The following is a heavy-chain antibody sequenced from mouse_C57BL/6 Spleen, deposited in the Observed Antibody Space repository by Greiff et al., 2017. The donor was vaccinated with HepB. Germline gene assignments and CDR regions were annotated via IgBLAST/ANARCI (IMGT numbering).Heavy chain of an antibody. V-gene: IGHV5-12*01. Sequence: DVMLVESGGGLVQPGGSLKLSCAASGFTFSDYYMYWVRQTPEKRLEWVAYISNGGGSTYYPDTVKGRFTISRDNAKNTLYLQMSRLKSEDTAMYYCARPFYAMDYWGQGTSVTVSS. CDR2: ISNGGGST. CDR3: ARPFYAMDY. CDR1: GFTFSDYY. J-gene: IGHJ4*01.